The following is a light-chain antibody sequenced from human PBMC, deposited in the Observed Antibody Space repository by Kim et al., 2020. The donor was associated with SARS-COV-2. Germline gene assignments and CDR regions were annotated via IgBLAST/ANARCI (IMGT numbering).Light chain of an antibody. CDR3: CSYEGTVV. CDR1: SSDVV. CDR2: EVN. J-gene: IGLJ2*01. Sequence: QSALTQPASVSGSPGQSITIACTGASSDVVSWYPHHPGEAPKLIIFEVNKRPTQISNRFSGSKSGNTASLTIAGHQAEDEANYYCCSYEGTVVFGGGTQLTVL. V-gene: IGLV2-23*02.